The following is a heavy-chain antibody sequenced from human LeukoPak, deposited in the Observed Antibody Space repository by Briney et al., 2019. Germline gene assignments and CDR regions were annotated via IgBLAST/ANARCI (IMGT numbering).Heavy chain of an antibody. Sequence: GESLQISCKGSGCSFTRYWIGWVRQLPGKGLEWMGIIYPGDADTRDSPSYQGQVTMSADKDISTAYLQWSSLKASDTAMYYCARHPNLYYYDSSGYSPLVDYWGQGTLVTVSS. CDR3: ARHPNLYYYDSSGYSPLVDY. J-gene: IGHJ4*02. CDR2: IYPGDADT. CDR1: GCSFTRYW. D-gene: IGHD3-22*01. V-gene: IGHV5-51*01.